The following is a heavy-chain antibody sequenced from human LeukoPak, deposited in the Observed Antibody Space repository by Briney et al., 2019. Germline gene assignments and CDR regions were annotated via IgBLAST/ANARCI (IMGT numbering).Heavy chain of an antibody. D-gene: IGHD6-13*01. V-gene: IGHV3-7*04. CDR2: IKQDGSEK. CDR1: GFTFSSYW. CDR3: VRVPFSSSWPRGY. Sequence: PGGSLRLSCAASGFTFSSYWMSWVRQAPGKGLEWVANIKQDGSEKYYVDSVKGRFTISRDNAKNSLYLQMNSLRAEDTAVYYCVRVPFSSSWPRGYWGQGTLVTVSS. J-gene: IGHJ4*02.